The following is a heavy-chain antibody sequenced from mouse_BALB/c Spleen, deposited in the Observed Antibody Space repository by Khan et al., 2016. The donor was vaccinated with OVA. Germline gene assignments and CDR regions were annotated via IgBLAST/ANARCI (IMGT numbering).Heavy chain of an antibody. D-gene: IGHD1-3*01. CDR3: ARGSGNSRFAY. Sequence: QVQLQQSGAELVRPGVSVKISCKGSGYTFTDYAMHWVKQSHAKSLEWIGVISTYYGDADYNQKFKGKATMTVDKSSSTAYMELARLRSEDSASYYCARGSGNSRFAYWGQGTLVTVSA. J-gene: IGHJ3*01. CDR1: GYTFTDYA. CDR2: ISTYYGDA. V-gene: IGHV1S137*01.